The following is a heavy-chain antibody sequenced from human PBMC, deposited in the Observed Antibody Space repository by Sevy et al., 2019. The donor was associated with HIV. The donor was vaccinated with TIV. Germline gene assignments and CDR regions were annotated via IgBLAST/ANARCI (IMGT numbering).Heavy chain of an antibody. Sequence: ASVKVSCKASGRTFSSSAINWVRQAPGQGLEWMGGIIPMFGTANYVQKFQGRVTITADESTSTAYMELGSLRSEDTAVYYCARSISWYASFDYWGQGTLVTVSS. CDR2: IIPMFGTA. V-gene: IGHV1-69*13. J-gene: IGHJ4*02. D-gene: IGHD6-13*01. CDR3: ARSISWYASFDY. CDR1: GRTFSSSA.